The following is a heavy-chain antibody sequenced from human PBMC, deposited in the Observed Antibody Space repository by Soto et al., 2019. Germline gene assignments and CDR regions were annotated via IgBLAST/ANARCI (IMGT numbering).Heavy chain of an antibody. Sequence: EVQLVESGGGLVKPGGSLRLSCAASGFTFSNAWMSWVRQAPGKGLEWVGRIKSKTDGGTTDYAAPVKGRFTISRDDSKSTLYLQMNSLKTEDTAVYYCTTGSAVLHYSYYYMDVWGKGTTVTVSS. CDR3: TTGSAVLHYSYYYMDV. V-gene: IGHV3-15*01. J-gene: IGHJ6*03. D-gene: IGHD2-8*01. CDR1: GFTFSNAW. CDR2: IKSKTDGGTT.